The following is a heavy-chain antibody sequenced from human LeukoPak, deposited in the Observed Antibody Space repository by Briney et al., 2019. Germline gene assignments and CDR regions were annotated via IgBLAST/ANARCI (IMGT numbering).Heavy chain of an antibody. CDR2: ISGSGGST. CDR3: AKIIGSSGYPDY. V-gene: IGHV3-23*01. CDR1: GFPFSSYA. Sequence: GGSLRLSCAASGFPFSSYAMSWGRQAPGKGLEWVAAISGSGGSTYYSDAVKGRFTISRDNSKNTLYLQMNSLRAEDTAVYYCAKIIGSSGYPDYWGQGTLVTVSS. D-gene: IGHD3-22*01. J-gene: IGHJ4*02.